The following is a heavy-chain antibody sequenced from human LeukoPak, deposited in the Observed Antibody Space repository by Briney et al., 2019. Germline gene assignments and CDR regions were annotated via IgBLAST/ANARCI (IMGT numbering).Heavy chain of an antibody. V-gene: IGHV1-2*02. CDR1: GYTFTGYY. J-gene: IGHJ4*02. CDR2: INPNSGGT. Sequence: ASVKVSCKASGYTFTGYYMHWVRQAPGQGLEWVGWINPNSGGTNYAQKFQGRVTMTRDTSISTAYMELSRLRSDDTAVYYCARDPSGTWFGELLAYFDYWGQGTLVTVSS. D-gene: IGHD3-10*01. CDR3: ARDPSGTWFGELLAYFDY.